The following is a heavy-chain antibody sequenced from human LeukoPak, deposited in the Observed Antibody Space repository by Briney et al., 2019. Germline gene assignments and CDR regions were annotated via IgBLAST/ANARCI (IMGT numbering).Heavy chain of an antibody. CDR1: GASIVGSY. V-gene: IGHV4-59*01. D-gene: IGHD3-9*01. J-gene: IGHJ4*02. CDR3: ARGRHYDITGFNPTYYFDS. CDR2: IYNTVDV. Sequence: PSETLSLICTVSGASIVGSYWTWIRQSPGEGLQYVGYIYNTVDVNYSPSLKSRVTISIDMSRNQFSLTLNSVTTADTAIYYCARGRHYDITGFNPTYYFDSWAQGALVTVSS.